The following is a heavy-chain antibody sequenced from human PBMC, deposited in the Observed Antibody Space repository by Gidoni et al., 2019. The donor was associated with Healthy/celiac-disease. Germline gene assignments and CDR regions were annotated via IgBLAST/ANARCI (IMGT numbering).Heavy chain of an antibody. CDR2: ISSSSSYI. D-gene: IGHD4-17*01. Sequence: EVQLVESGGGLVKPGGSLRLSCAASGFTFSSYSMNWVRQAPGKGLEWVSSISSSSSYIYYADSVKGRFTISRDNAKNSLYLQMNSLRAEDTAVYYCARAMGADTVTIDYYYYMDVWGKGTTVTVSS. J-gene: IGHJ6*03. V-gene: IGHV3-21*01. CDR3: ARAMGADTVTIDYYYYMDV. CDR1: GFTFSSYS.